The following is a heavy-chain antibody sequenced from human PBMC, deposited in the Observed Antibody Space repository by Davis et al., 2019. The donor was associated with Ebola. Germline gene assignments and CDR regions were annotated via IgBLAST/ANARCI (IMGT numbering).Heavy chain of an antibody. CDR3: TRPLRGGMDV. Sequence: GGSLRLSCAASGFTFSSYAMCWVRQAPGKGLEWVGFIRGKAYGGTTEYAASLKGRFSISRDDSKSIAYLQMNSLKTEDTAVYYCTRPLRGGMDVWGQGTTVTVSS. CDR2: IRGKAYGGTT. J-gene: IGHJ6*02. D-gene: IGHD4-17*01. CDR1: GFTFSSYA. V-gene: IGHV3-49*04.